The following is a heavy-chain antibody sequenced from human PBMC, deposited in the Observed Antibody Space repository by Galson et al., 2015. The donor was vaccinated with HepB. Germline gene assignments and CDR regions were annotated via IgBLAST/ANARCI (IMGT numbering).Heavy chain of an antibody. V-gene: IGHV1-24*01. CDR3: ATDQVATISVLPLGY. CDR2: FDPEDGET. D-gene: IGHD5-12*01. J-gene: IGHJ4*02. Sequence: SVKVSCKVSGYTLTELSMHWVRQAPGKGLEWMGGFDPEDGETIYAQKFQGRVTMTEDTSTDTAYMELSSLRSEDTAVYYCATDQVATISVLPLGYWGQGTLVTVSS. CDR1: GYTLTELS.